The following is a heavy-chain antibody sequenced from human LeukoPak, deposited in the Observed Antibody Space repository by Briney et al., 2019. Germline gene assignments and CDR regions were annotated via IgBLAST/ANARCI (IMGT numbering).Heavy chain of an antibody. D-gene: IGHD3-22*01. Sequence: SETLSLTCTVSGGSISSSSHYWGWIRQPPGKGLEWIGSIQYSGSTYYNPSLKSRVTISVDTSKNQFSLKLSSVTAADTAVYYCARDAGDYYDSSGYPDYWGQGTLVTVSS. J-gene: IGHJ4*02. V-gene: IGHV4-39*07. CDR3: ARDAGDYYDSSGYPDY. CDR1: GGSISSSSHY. CDR2: IQYSGST.